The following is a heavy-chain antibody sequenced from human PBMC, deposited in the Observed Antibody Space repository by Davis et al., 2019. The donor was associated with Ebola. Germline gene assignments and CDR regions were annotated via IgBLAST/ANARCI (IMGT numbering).Heavy chain of an antibody. Sequence: GESLKISCAASGFTFSSYWMSWVRQAPGKGLEWVANIKQDGSEKYYVDSVKGRFTISRDNGKNSLYLQMNSLTAEDTAVYYCATSAAAAGNDWGQGTLVTVSS. CDR2: IKQDGSEK. J-gene: IGHJ4*02. D-gene: IGHD6-13*01. CDR3: ATSAAAAGND. CDR1: GFTFSSYW. V-gene: IGHV3-7*03.